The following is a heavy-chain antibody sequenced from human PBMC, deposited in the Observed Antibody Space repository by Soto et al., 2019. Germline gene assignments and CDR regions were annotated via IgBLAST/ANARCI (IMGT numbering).Heavy chain of an antibody. Sequence: GGSLRLSCAASGFTFSSYSMNWVRQAPGKGLEWVSSISSSSSYIYYADSVKGRFTISRDNAKNSLFLQMNSLEAEETAVYYCARRYFSTVTWPPDYYYYYMDVWGKGTTVTVSS. CDR2: ISSSSSYI. CDR1: GFTFSSYS. CDR3: ARRYFSTVTWPPDYYYYYMDV. J-gene: IGHJ6*03. D-gene: IGHD4-4*01. V-gene: IGHV3-21*01.